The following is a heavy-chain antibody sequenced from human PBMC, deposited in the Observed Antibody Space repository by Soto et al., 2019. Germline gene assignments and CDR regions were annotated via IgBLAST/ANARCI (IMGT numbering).Heavy chain of an antibody. CDR1: GGPISSGGYY. J-gene: IGHJ4*02. Sequence: QVQLQESGPGLVKPSQTLSLTCTVSGGPISSGGYYWSWIRQHPGKGLEWIGYIYYSGSTYYNPSLKSRVTISEDTSKNQCSLKLSSVTAADTAVYYCARDSSDGCNFDYWGQGTLVTVSS. D-gene: IGHD2-15*01. CDR2: IYYSGST. V-gene: IGHV4-31*03. CDR3: ARDSSDGCNFDY.